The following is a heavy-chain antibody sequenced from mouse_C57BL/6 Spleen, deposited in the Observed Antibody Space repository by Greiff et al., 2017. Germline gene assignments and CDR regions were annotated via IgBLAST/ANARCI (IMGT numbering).Heavy chain of an antibody. J-gene: IGHJ1*03. D-gene: IGHD2-4*01. CDR1: GYTFTSYG. V-gene: IGHV1-81*01. CDR3: AGGGYYYDPLYWYFEV. Sequence: QVQLQQSGAELARPGASVKLSCKASGYTFTSYGISWVKQRTGQGLEWIGEIYPRSGNTYYNEKFKGKATLTADKSSSTAYMVLRSLTSEDSAVYFCAGGGYYYDPLYWYFEVWGTGTTVTVAS. CDR2: IYPRSGNT.